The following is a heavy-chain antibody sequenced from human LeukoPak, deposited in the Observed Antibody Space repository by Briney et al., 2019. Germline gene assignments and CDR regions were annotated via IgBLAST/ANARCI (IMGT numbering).Heavy chain of an antibody. CDR2: IYSGGST. V-gene: IGHV3-53*05. Sequence: GGSLRLSCAASGFTVSSDYMSWVRQAPGKGLEWVSVIYSGGSTFYADSVKGRFTISRDNSKNTLYLQMNSLRAEDTAVYYCAKGQARSYYYDSSGYYSDWGQGTLVTVSS. D-gene: IGHD3-22*01. J-gene: IGHJ4*02. CDR3: AKGQARSYYYDSSGYYSD. CDR1: GFTVSSDY.